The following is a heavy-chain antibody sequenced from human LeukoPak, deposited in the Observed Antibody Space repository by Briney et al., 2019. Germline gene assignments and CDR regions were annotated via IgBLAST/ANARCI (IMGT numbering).Heavy chain of an antibody. J-gene: IGHJ4*02. CDR2: ISASGSNI. CDR1: GFPFSSYS. D-gene: IGHD3-10*01. V-gene: IGHV3-48*01. Sequence: GGSLRLSCAVSGFPFSSYSMNWVRQAPGKGLEWVSYISASGSNIYYLDAVKGRFTVSRDNAMNSLFLQMDRPRAEDTAIYYCVRVKGSYFDFWGQGTPVTVSS. CDR3: VRVKGSYFDF.